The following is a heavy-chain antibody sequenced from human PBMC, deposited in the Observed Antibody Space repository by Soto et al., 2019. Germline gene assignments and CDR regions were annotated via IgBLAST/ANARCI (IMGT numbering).Heavy chain of an antibody. V-gene: IGHV1-2*04. CDR1: GYTFTGYY. Sequence: ASVKVSCKASGYTFTGYYMHWVRQAPGQGLEWMGWINPNSGGTNYAQKFQGWVTMTRDTSISTAYMELSRLRSDDTAVYYCARGHDYSNSVDYWGQGTLVTVSS. CDR2: INPNSGGT. D-gene: IGHD4-4*01. CDR3: ARGHDYSNSVDY. J-gene: IGHJ4*02.